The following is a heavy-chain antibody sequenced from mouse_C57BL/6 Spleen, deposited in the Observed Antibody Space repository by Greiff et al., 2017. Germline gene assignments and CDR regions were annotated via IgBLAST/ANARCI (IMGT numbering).Heavy chain of an antibody. CDR3: ARDGNGYDVGWFAY. CDR1: GFTFSDYY. V-gene: IGHV5-16*01. Sequence: DVQLQESEGGLVQPGSSMKLSCTASGFTFSDYYMAWVRQVPEKGLEWVANINYDGSSTYYLDSLKSRFIISRDNAKNILYLQMSSLKSEDTATYYCARDGNGYDVGWFAYWGQGTLVTVSA. D-gene: IGHD2-2*01. J-gene: IGHJ3*01. CDR2: INYDGSST.